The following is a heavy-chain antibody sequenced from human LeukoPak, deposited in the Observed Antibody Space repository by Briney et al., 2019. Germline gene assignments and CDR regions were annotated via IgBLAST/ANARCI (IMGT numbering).Heavy chain of an antibody. D-gene: IGHD5-24*01. Sequence: GASVKVSCKASGGTFSSYAISWVRQAPGQGLEWMGGIIPIFGTANYAQKFQGRVTITADESTSTAYMELSSLRSEDTAVYYCARDQDPWLQSVRAFDIWGQGTMVTVSS. CDR1: GGTFSSYA. CDR2: IIPIFGTA. V-gene: IGHV1-69*01. J-gene: IGHJ3*02. CDR3: ARDQDPWLQSVRAFDI.